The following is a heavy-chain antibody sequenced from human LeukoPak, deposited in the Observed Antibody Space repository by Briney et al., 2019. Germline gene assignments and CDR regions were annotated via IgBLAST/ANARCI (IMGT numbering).Heavy chain of an antibody. Sequence: GGSLRLSCAASGFIFSSYWMHWVRQAPGKGLVWVSRINSDGSSTSYADSVKGRFTISRDNAKNTLFLQMSSLRAEDAAVYYCARTAQGGYFFDHWGQGTLVTVSS. D-gene: IGHD5-12*01. J-gene: IGHJ4*02. CDR2: INSDGSST. V-gene: IGHV3-74*01. CDR1: GFIFSSYW. CDR3: ARTAQGGYFFDH.